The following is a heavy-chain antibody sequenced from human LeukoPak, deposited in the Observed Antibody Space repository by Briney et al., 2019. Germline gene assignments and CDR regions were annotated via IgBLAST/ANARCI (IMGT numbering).Heavy chain of an antibody. CDR1: TGSFSAHY. CDR3: AGTPVDRTLQLSAFDM. CDR2: IYLSGDT. V-gene: IGHV4-34*01. D-gene: IGHD1-7*01. J-gene: IGHJ3*02. Sequence: SETLSLTCAVYTGSFSAHYWSWIRQSPGKGLEWIGDIYLSGDTNCNPSLKTRVTISVDTSKNQFSLKVNSVTAADTAVYYCAGTPVDRTLQLSAFDMWGQGTSVTVSS.